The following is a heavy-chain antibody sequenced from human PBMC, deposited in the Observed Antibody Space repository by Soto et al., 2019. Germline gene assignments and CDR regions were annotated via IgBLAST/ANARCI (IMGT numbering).Heavy chain of an antibody. J-gene: IGHJ3*02. CDR3: ARGPPPPDAFDI. CDR2: MNPDSGNT. V-gene: IGHV1-8*01. CDR1: GYTFTSYD. Sequence: QVQLVQSGAEVKKPGASVKVSCKASGYTFTSYDINWVRQATGQGLERMGWMNPDSGNTGYAQKCQGRVTMTRNTSISTAYRELSSLRSEDPAVYYCARGPPPPDAFDIWGQGTMVTVSS.